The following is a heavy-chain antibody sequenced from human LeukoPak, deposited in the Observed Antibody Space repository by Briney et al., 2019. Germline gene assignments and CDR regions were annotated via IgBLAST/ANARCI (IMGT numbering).Heavy chain of an antibody. D-gene: IGHD3-22*01. CDR3: ARDGGRVSYYDSSGV. CDR1: GGSFSGYY. V-gene: IGHV4-34*01. J-gene: IGHJ6*04. Sequence: SETLSLTCAVYGGSFSGYYWSWIRQPPGKGLEWIGEINHSGSTNYNPSLKSRVTISVDTSKNQFSLKLSSVTAADTAVYYCARDGGRVSYYDSSGVWGKGTTVTVSS. CDR2: INHSGST.